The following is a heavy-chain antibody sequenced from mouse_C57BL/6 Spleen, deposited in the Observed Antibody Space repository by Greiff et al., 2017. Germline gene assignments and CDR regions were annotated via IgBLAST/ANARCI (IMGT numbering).Heavy chain of an antibody. CDR3: ARSESNYAGFAG. CDR1: GYTFPSSW. Sequence: QVQLQQPGAELVMPGASVKLSCKASGYTFPSSWMPWVQQRPGQGLEWIGEIDPADSYTHYNQKFKGKSTLTVDKTSSTAYMQLSSLTSEDSAVYYCARSESNYAGFAGWGKRTLVT. D-gene: IGHD2-5*01. V-gene: IGHV1-69*01. J-gene: IGHJ3*01. CDR2: IDPADSYT.